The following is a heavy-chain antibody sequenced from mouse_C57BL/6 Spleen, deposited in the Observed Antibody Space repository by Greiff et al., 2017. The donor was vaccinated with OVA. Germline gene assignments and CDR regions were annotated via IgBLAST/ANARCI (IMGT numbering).Heavy chain of an antibody. CDR2: IRSKSSNYAT. D-gene: IGHD2-3*01. CDR1: GFTFNTYA. CDR3: VRDIDGYYVYWYFDV. Sequence: EVQRVESGGGLVQPKGSLKLSCAASGFTFNTYAMHWVRQAPGKGLEWVARIRSKSSNYATYYADSVKDRFTISRDDSQSMLYLQMNNLKTEDTAMYYCVRDIDGYYVYWYFDVWGTGTTVTVSS. V-gene: IGHV10-3*01. J-gene: IGHJ1*03.